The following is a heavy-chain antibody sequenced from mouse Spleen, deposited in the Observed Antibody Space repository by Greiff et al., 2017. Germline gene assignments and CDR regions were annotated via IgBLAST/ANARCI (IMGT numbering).Heavy chain of an antibody. CDR3: TRFDYYGSVAY. V-gene: IGHV1-15*01. CDR2: IDPETGGT. D-gene: IGHD1-1*01. J-gene: IGHJ3*01. CDR1: GYTFTDYE. Sequence: QVQLQQSGAELVRPGASVTLSCKASGYTFTDYEMHWVKQTPVHGLEWIGAIDPETGGTAYNQKFKGKAILTADKSSSTAYMELRSLTSEDSAVYYCTRFDYYGSVAYWGQGTLVTVSA.